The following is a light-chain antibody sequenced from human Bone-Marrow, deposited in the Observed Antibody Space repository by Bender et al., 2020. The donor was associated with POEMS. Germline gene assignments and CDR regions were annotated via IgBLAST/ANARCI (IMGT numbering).Light chain of an antibody. Sequence: QSVLTQPPSASGTPGQRVTISCSGSSSNIGSNYVYWYQQLPGTAPKLLILRDFQRPSGVPDRFSGSKSGTSASLAISGLRSEDEADYYCAAWDDSLRGAPVFGGGTKLTVL. V-gene: IGLV1-47*01. CDR3: AAWDDSLRGAPV. CDR1: SSNIGSNY. J-gene: IGLJ3*02. CDR2: RDF.